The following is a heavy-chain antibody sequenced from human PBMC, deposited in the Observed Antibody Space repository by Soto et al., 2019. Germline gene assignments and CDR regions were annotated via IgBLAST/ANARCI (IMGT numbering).Heavy chain of an antibody. D-gene: IGHD2-8*01. CDR3: ARGTATLLTSGWFDP. V-gene: IGHV1-69*13. J-gene: IGHJ5*02. CDR2: IIPIFGTA. CDR1: GGTFSSYA. Sequence: GASVKVSCKASGGTFSSYAISWVRQAPGQGLEWMGGIIPIFGTANYAQKFQGRVTITADESTSTAYMELSSLRSEDTAVYYCARGTATLLTSGWFDPWGQGTLVTVSS.